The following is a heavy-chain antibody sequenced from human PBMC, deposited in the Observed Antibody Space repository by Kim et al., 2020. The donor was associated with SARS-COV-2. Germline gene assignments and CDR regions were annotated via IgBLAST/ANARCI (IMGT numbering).Heavy chain of an antibody. V-gene: IGHV1-2*02. CDR1: GYTFTGYY. J-gene: IGHJ5*02. D-gene: IGHD3-3*01. Sequence: ASVKVSCKASGYTFTGYYMHWVRQAPGQGLEWMGWINPNSGGTNYAQKFQGRVTMTRDTSISTAYMELSRLRSDDTAVYYCARGVGLRFLQSTRFDPWGQGTLVTVSS. CDR3: ARGVGLRFLQSTRFDP. CDR2: INPNSGGT.